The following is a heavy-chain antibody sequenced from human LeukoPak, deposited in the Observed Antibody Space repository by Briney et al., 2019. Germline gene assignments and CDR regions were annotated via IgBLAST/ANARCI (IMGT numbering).Heavy chain of an antibody. CDR2: INAGNGNT. Sequence: ASVTVSCTASGYTFTSYAMHWVRQAPGQRLEWMGWINAGNGNTEYSQKFQGRVTITRDTSASTAYMELSSLRSEDTAVYYCARAIDFWSGYYFDYWGQGTLVTVSS. J-gene: IGHJ4*02. CDR3: ARAIDFWSGYYFDY. D-gene: IGHD3-3*01. V-gene: IGHV1-3*01. CDR1: GYTFTSYA.